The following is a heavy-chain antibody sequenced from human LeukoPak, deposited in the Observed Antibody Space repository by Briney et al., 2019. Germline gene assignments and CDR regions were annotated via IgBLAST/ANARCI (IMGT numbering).Heavy chain of an antibody. CDR1: GYTFTSYG. Sequence: ASVKVSCKASGYTFTSYGISWVRQAPGQGLEWMGWISAYNGNTNYAQKLQGRVTMTTDTSTSTAYMELRSLRSDDTAVYCCARDGSCSSTSCQYYYYGMDVWGQGTTVTVSS. CDR2: ISAYNGNT. CDR3: ARDGSCSSTSCQYYYYGMDV. V-gene: IGHV1-18*01. J-gene: IGHJ6*02. D-gene: IGHD2-2*01.